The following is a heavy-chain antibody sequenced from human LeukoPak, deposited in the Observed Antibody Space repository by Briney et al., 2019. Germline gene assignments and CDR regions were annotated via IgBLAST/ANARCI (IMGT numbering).Heavy chain of an antibody. J-gene: IGHJ1*01. V-gene: IGHV3-74*01. D-gene: IGHD4-11*01. CDR2: INGDGSST. Sequence: GGSLRLSCAASGFTFSTYWIHWVRQAPGKGLVWVSHINGDGSSTSYADSVKGRFTISRDNAKNKVYLQMNSLRAEDTAVYYCARGARYSFQVWGQGTLSPSLQ. CDR1: GFTFSTYW. CDR3: ARGARYSFQV.